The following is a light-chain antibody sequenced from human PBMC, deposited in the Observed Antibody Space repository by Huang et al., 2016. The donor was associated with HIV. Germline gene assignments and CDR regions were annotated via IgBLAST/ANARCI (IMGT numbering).Light chain of an antibody. CDR1: QSVSTN. V-gene: IGKV3-15*01. CDR3: QQCNNWPPRIT. Sequence: EIVMTQSPATLSVSPGERATLSCRARQSVSTNLAWYQQKPGQAPGLLIYGAFTRATGIPARFSGSGSETEFTLTINSLQSEDSAVYYCQQCNNWPPRITFGQGTRLEIK. CDR2: GAF. J-gene: IGKJ5*01.